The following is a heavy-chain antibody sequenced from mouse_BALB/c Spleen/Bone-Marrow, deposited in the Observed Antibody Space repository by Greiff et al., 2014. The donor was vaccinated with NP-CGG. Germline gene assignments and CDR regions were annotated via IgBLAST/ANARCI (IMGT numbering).Heavy chain of an antibody. CDR2: INPGSGST. CDR1: GYAFTDYL. V-gene: IGHV1-54*03. Sequence: VKLVESGAELVRPGTSVKVSCKASGYAFTDYLMEWLKQWPGQGLEWIGVINPGSGSTNYNEKFKDKATLTADKSSSTAYMQLSSLTSDDSAVYFGARYDGYFDYWGQGTILTVSS. CDR3: ARYDGYFDY. D-gene: IGHD2-3*01. J-gene: IGHJ2*01.